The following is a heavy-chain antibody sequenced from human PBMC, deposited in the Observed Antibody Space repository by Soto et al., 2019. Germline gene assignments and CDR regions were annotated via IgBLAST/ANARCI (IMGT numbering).Heavy chain of an antibody. CDR3: ARVQAGGYCSSTSCHADAFDI. J-gene: IGHJ3*02. Sequence: RASVKVSCKASGYTFTGYYMHWVRQAPGHGLEWMGWINPNSGGTNYAQKFQGWVTMTRDTSISTAYMELSRLRSDDTAVYYCARVQAGGYCSSTSCHADAFDIWGQGTMVTVSS. CDR2: INPNSGGT. CDR1: GYTFTGYY. V-gene: IGHV1-2*04. D-gene: IGHD2-2*03.